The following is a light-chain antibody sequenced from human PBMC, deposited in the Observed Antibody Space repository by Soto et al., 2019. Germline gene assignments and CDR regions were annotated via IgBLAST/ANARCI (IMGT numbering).Light chain of an antibody. CDR2: GES. V-gene: IGKV3-15*01. CDR3: QQYNNWPPVT. Sequence: EIVMTHSPATLSVSPGERATLSCRASQSVYNNLAWYQQKPGQAPRLLIYGESTRATGIPARFSGSGPGTQFTRAVSSLQSEDFAVYFCQQYNNWPPVTLGPRTKVDI. J-gene: IGKJ3*01. CDR1: QSVYNN.